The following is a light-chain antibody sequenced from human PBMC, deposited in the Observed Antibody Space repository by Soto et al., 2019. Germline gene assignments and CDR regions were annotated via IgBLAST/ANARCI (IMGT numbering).Light chain of an antibody. CDR3: SSLTSSNTYV. CDR2: DVR. Sequence: QSVLTQPASVSGSPGQSITISCTGTSSDVGGYNYVSWYQQHPGKAPKLLIYDVRSRPSGVSNRFSGSKSGNTASLTISGLQAEDEADYYCSSLTSSNTYVFGTGTKVTVL. V-gene: IGLV2-14*03. CDR1: SSDVGGYNY. J-gene: IGLJ1*01.